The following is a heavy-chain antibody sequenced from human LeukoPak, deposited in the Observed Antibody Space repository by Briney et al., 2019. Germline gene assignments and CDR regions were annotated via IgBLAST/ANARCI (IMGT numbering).Heavy chain of an antibody. CDR3: ARDCSSTSCPAGRYFDWGAFDI. J-gene: IGHJ3*02. Sequence: GGSLRLSCAASGFTFSSYEMNWVRQAPGKGLEWVSYISSSGSTIYYADSVKGRFTISRDNAKNSLYLQMNSLRAEDKAVYYCARDCSSTSCPAGRYFDWGAFDIWGQGTMVTVSS. V-gene: IGHV3-48*03. CDR2: ISSSGSTI. D-gene: IGHD2-2*01. CDR1: GFTFSSYE.